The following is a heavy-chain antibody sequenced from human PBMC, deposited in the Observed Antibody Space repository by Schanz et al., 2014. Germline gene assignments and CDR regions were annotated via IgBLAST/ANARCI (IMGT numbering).Heavy chain of an antibody. CDR1: GYTVSSNY. V-gene: IGHV3-53*01. D-gene: IGHD2-15*01. CDR3: AGAAYCRGAGCALYYALDV. CDR2: IYNGGGGRT. Sequence: EVQLEESGGGLVKPGGSLKLSCAASGYTVSSNYMSWVRQAPGKGLEWVSVIYNGGGGRTYYADSVKGRFTISSDNSKNTVFLQMNSLRAEDTGVYYCAGAAYCRGAGCALYYALDVWGQGTTVTVSS. J-gene: IGHJ6*02.